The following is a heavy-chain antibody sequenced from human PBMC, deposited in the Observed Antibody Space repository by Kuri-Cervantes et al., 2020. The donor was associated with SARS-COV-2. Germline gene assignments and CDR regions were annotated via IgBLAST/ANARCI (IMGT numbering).Heavy chain of an antibody. V-gene: IGHV3-9*01. D-gene: IGHD3-10*01. Sequence: SLKISCAASGFTFDDYAMHWVRQAPGKGLEWVSGISWNSGSIGYADSVKGRFTISRDNSKNTLYLQMNSLRAEDTAVYYCARVGSSYHYYYYYYYMDVWGKGTTVTVSS. CDR1: GFTFDDYA. CDR3: ARVGSSYHYYYYYYYMDV. J-gene: IGHJ6*03. CDR2: ISWNSGSI.